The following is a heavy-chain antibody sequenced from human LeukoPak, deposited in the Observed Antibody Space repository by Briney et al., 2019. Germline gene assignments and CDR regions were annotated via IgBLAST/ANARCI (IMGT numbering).Heavy chain of an antibody. J-gene: IGHJ4*02. D-gene: IGHD6-19*01. CDR2: ITGGSGAK. Sequence: GGSQRLSCTASGFTFSSFAMSWVRQAPGKGLEWVSTITGGSGAKYYADSVKGRFTISRDNSKDTLYLQMHSLRAEDTAVYFCAKDTPLTTYTSGWSSNSFDYWGQGTLVAVSS. V-gene: IGHV3-23*01. CDR1: GFTFSSFA. CDR3: AKDTPLTTYTSGWSSNSFDY.